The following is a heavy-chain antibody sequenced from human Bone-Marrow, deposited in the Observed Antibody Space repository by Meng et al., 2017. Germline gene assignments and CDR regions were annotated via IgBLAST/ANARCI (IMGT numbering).Heavy chain of an antibody. D-gene: IGHD5/OR15-5a*01. V-gene: IGHV3-15*01. CDR3: NKGVRSGYTVS. CDR2: IKTKAGTGTT. Sequence: EVQLVESGGGLVKTGESLRLSCATSVFTFNTAWMPWVRQDRAKGLEWVGRIKTKAGTGTTEYAALVKGRFIISRDDSTNTMYLQMNSLRTEDRAVYYCNKGVRSGYTVSWGQGTLVTVSS. J-gene: IGHJ5*02. CDR1: VFTFNTAW.